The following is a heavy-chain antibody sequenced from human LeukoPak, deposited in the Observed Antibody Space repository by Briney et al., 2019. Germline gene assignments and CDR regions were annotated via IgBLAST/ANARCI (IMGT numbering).Heavy chain of an antibody. V-gene: IGHV4-59*08. CDR2: IYYSGST. CDR3: ARSLTYYYDSSGTEGYFQH. D-gene: IGHD3-22*01. J-gene: IGHJ1*01. CDR1: GGSFSGYY. Sequence: SETLSLTCAVYGGSFSGYYWSWIRQPPGKGLEWIGYIYYSGSTNYNPSLKSRVTISVDTSKNQFSLKLSSVTAADTAVYYCARSLTYYYDSSGTEGYFQHWGQGTLVTVSS.